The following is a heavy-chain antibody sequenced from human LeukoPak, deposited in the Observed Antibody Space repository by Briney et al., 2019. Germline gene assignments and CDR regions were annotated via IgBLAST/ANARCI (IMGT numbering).Heavy chain of an antibody. CDR2: ISSSNGNR. V-gene: IGHV3-21*01. D-gene: IGHD6-6*01. Sequence: GGSLRLSCAASGFTFSTYSMNWVRQAPGKGLEWVSSISSSNGNRFYADSVKGRFTISRDNAKKSLYLQMNSLRAEDTAVYYCARMFEYSSSLAPDYWGQGTLVTVSS. J-gene: IGHJ4*02. CDR3: ARMFEYSSSLAPDY. CDR1: GFTFSTYS.